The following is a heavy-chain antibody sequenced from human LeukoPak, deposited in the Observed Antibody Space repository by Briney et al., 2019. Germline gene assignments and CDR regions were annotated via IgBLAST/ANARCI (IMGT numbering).Heavy chain of an antibody. J-gene: IGHJ4*02. D-gene: IGHD5-18*01. Sequence: SETLSLTCTVSGGSISSYYLSWIRQPPGKGLEWIGYIYYSENTNYNPSLKSRVTISVDTSKSQFSLKLFSVTAADTAVYYCARSHKAMAGEGLFDYWGQGTLVAVSS. CDR2: IYYSENT. V-gene: IGHV4-59*01. CDR3: ARSHKAMAGEGLFDY. CDR1: GGSISSYY.